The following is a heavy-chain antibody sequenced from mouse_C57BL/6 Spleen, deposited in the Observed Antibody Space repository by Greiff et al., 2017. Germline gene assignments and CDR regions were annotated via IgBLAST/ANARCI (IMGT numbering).Heavy chain of an antibody. CDR2: INPSNGGT. D-gene: IGHD2-4*01. CDR3: SRGYYDYDPAWFAY. CDR1: GYTFTSYW. Sequence: QVQLQQPGTELVKPGASVKLSCKASGYTFTSYWMHWVKQRPGQGLEWIGNINPSNGGTNYNEKFKSKATLTVDKSSSTAYMQLSSLTPEDSAVSYCSRGYYDYDPAWFAYWGQGTLVTVSA. V-gene: IGHV1-53*01. J-gene: IGHJ3*01.